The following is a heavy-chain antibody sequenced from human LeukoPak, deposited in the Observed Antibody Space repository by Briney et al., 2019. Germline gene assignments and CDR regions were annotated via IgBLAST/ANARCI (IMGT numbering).Heavy chain of an antibody. D-gene: IGHD3/OR15-3a*01. CDR3: ARASIDYWTGYYRRDWFEP. CDR1: RGTFSSYG. Sequence: ASVNVSCKTSRGTFSSYGISWVRQAAGQGLEYVGRMTPNTGKIGFAQKFQGRVTITRDTSINTVYMELSSLKSDDTAVYYCARASIDYWTGYYRRDWFEPWGQGTLVTVSS. CDR2: MTPNTGKI. V-gene: IGHV1-8*03. J-gene: IGHJ5*02.